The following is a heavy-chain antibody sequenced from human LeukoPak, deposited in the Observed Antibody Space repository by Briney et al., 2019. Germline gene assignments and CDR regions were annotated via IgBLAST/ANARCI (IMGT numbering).Heavy chain of an antibody. CDR1: GGSFSGYY. J-gene: IGHJ4*02. D-gene: IGHD2-15*01. CDR3: ARGLDYSHRVPVDY. CDR2: INHSGST. V-gene: IGHV4-34*01. Sequence: PSETLSLTCAVYGGSFSGYYWSWIRQPPGKGLEWIGEINHSGSTNYNPSLKSRVTISVDTSKNQFSLKLSSVSSLDTAVCYCARGLDYSHRVPVDYGGQGTLVTVSS.